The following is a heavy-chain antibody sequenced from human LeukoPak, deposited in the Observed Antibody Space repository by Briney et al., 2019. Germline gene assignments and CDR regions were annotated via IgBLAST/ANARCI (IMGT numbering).Heavy chain of an antibody. CDR1: GYSISSGYY. CDR2: IYHSGST. D-gene: IGHD3-22*01. CDR3: AREGGGYYDSSGR. J-gene: IGHJ4*02. Sequence: SETLSLTCTVSGYSISSGYYWGWIRQPPGQGLEWIGSIYHSGSTYYNPSLKSRVTISVDTSKNQFSLKLSSVTAADTAVYYCAREGGGYYDSSGRWGQGTLVTVSS. V-gene: IGHV4-38-2*02.